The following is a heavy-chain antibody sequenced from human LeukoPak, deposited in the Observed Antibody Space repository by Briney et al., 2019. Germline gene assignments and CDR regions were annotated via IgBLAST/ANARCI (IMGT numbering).Heavy chain of an antibody. CDR1: GFTVSSNY. Sequence: PGGSLRLSCAASGFTVSSNYMSWVRQAPGKGLEWVSVIYSGGSTYYADSVKGRFTISRDNSKNTLYLQMNSLRAEDTAVYYCAKDRSSSGWYVDYWGQGTLVTVSS. D-gene: IGHD6-19*01. J-gene: IGHJ4*02. CDR3: AKDRSSSGWYVDY. CDR2: IYSGGST. V-gene: IGHV3-53*01.